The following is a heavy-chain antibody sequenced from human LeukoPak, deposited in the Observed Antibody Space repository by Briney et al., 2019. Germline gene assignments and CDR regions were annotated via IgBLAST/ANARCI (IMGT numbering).Heavy chain of an antibody. CDR2: INPNSGGT. V-gene: IGHV1-2*02. CDR3: ARDHRRRYSSPPYFDY. J-gene: IGHJ4*02. D-gene: IGHD6-13*01. Sequence: GASVKVSCEASGYSFTDYYMHWVRQAPGQGLEWMGWINPNSGGTNYAQKFQGRVTMTRDTSISTAYMELSRLRSDDTAVYYCARDHRRRYSSPPYFDYWGQGTLVTVSS. CDR1: GYSFTDYY.